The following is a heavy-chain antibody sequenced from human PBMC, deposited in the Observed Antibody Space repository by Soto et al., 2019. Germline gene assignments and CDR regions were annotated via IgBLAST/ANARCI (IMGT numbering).Heavy chain of an antibody. CDR2: ISGSGGST. D-gene: IGHD4-17*01. CDR3: AKDLNPSPILRWQRVYFDY. J-gene: IGHJ4*02. CDR1: GFTFSSYA. Sequence: GGSLRLSCAASGFTFSSYAMSWVRQAPGKGLEWVSAISGSGGSTYYADSVKGRFTISRDNSKNTLYLQMNSLRAEDTAVYYCAKDLNPSPILRWQRVYFDYWGQGTLVTVSS. V-gene: IGHV3-23*01.